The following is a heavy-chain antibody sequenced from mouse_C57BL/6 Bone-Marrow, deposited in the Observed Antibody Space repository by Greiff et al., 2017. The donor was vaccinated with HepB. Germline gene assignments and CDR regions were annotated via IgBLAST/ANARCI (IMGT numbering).Heavy chain of an antibody. Sequence: VQLQQSGAELVRPGTSVKMSCKASGYTFTNYWIGWAKQRPGHGLEWIGDIYPGGGYTNYNEKFKGKATLTADKSSSTAYMQFSSLPSEDSAIYYCARGCHYDYFDYWGQGTTLTVSS. D-gene: IGHD1-1*01. J-gene: IGHJ2*01. CDR3: ARGCHYDYFDY. V-gene: IGHV1-63*01. CDR1: GYTFTNYW. CDR2: IYPGGGYT.